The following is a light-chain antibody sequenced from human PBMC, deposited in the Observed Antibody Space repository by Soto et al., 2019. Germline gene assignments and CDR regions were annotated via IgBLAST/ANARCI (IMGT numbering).Light chain of an antibody. CDR3: GTWDNSLSAWV. J-gene: IGLJ3*02. CDR1: ISNIGKNY. V-gene: IGLV1-51*02. Sequence: QSVLTQPPSVSAAPGQKVTISCSGSISNIGKNYVSWYQQLPGTAPKLLIYENNKRSSGIPDRFSGSKSGTSATLGITGLQTGDEADYYCGTWDNSLSAWVFGGGTKVTVL. CDR2: ENN.